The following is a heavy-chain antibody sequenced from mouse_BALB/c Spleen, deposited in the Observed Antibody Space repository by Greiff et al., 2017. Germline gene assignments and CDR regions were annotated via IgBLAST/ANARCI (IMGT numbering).Heavy chain of an antibody. CDR2: IRLKSNNYAT. Sequence: EVKLMESGGGLVQPGGSMKLSCVASGFTFSNYWMNWVRQSPEKGLEWVAEIRLKSNNYATHYAESVKGRFTISRDDSKSSVYLQMNNLRAEDTGIYYCTRELRGYYYAMDDWGQGTSVTVSS. D-gene: IGHD2-12*01. CDR1: GFTFSNYW. J-gene: IGHJ4*01. CDR3: TRELRGYYYAMDD. V-gene: IGHV6-6*02.